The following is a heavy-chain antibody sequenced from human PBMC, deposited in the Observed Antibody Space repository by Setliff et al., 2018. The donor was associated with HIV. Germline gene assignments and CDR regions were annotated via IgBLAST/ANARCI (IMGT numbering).Heavy chain of an antibody. V-gene: IGHV4-34*01. D-gene: IGHD5-12*01. CDR2: VDQTGST. CDR1: GVSLSGYC. CDR3: ARKGWSGYEAFDY. Sequence: SETLSLTCGIYGVSLSGYCWTWIRQSPGKGLEWIGEVDQTGSTKYTASLKSRVTISVDTSKKQSSLTLTSVTAADTGVYYCARKGWSGYEAFDYWGQGTLVTVSS. J-gene: IGHJ4*02.